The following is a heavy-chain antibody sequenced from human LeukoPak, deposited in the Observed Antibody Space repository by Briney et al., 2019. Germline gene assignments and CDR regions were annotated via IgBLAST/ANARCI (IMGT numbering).Heavy chain of an antibody. J-gene: IGHJ4*02. CDR3: LRGDRRDY. CDR1: GFTFNTYS. Sequence: GGSLRLSCEASGFTFNTYSMNWARQAPGKGLEWVSSIDSSGGYMFYADTVKGRFIISRDNAKDPLYLQMNSLRVEDTAVYYCLRGDRRDYWGQGTLVTVSS. CDR2: IDSSGGYM. V-gene: IGHV3-21*06.